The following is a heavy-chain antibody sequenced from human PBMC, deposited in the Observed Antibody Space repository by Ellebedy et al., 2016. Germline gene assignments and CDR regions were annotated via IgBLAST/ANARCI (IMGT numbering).Heavy chain of an antibody. CDR2: IDPIGGGP. J-gene: IGHJ6*02. CDR1: GYTFTSNY. D-gene: IGHD6-13*01. Sequence: ASVKVSCKASGYTFTSNYIHWVRQVPGQGLEWMGVIDPIGGGPTYAQKLQGRVTMIRDTSTSTVYMELTSLISEDTAVYSCARDRYSSSGRKRGTMDVWGQGTTVTVSS. V-gene: IGHV1-46*04. CDR3: ARDRYSSSGRKRGTMDV.